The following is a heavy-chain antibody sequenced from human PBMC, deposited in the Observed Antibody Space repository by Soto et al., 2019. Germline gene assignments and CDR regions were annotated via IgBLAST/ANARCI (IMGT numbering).Heavy chain of an antibody. CDR1: GFSFSSYA. CDR3: AKGSIEYSASVDN. CDR2: ISARGGRS. V-gene: IGHV3-23*01. D-gene: IGHD4-4*01. J-gene: IGHJ4*02. Sequence: DVQLLESGGGLVQPGGSLRLSCAASGFSFSSYAMVWVRQAPGKGLEWVSFISARGGRSYFADSVKGRFTISRDNSKNVLSLEMNSLRAEDTAIYFCAKGSIEYSASVDNWGQGTLVLVSS.